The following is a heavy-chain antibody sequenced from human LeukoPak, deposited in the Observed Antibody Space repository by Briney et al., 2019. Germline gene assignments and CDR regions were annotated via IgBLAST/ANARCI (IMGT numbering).Heavy chain of an antibody. J-gene: IGHJ4*02. D-gene: IGHD5-12*01. CDR1: GFTFSAYT. Sequence: PGGSLRLSCAASGFTFSAYTMNWVRQSPGKGLEWVSSITSRSDYMFYADSVKGRFTISRDNAKNSMYLQMDSLRAEDTAVYYCARVSGTSRDFWGQGTLVSVSS. CDR2: ITSRSDYM. V-gene: IGHV3-21*01. CDR3: ARVSGTSRDF.